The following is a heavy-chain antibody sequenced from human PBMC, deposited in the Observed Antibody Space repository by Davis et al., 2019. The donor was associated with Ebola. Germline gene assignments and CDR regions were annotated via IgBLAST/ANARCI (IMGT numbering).Heavy chain of an antibody. CDR2: INHSGST. J-gene: IGHJ2*01. CDR1: GGSFSGYY. D-gene: IGHD4-23*01. CDR3: ARPEFNYGGNYNWYFDL. V-gene: IGHV4-34*01. Sequence: SETLSLTCAVYGGSFSGYYWSWIRQPPGKGLEWIGEINHSGSTNYNPSLKSRVTISVDTSKSQFSLKLSSVTAADTAVYYCARPEFNYGGNYNWYFDLWGRGTLVTVSS.